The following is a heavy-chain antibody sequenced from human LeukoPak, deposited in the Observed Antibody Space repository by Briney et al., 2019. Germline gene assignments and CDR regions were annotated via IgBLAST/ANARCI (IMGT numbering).Heavy chain of an antibody. Sequence: ASVKVSCKASGYTFTGYYMHWVRQAPGQGLEWMGWINPNSGGTNYAQKFQGRVTMTRDTSISTAYMELSRLRSDDTAVYYCARDQPHTDIVVVPAAIGGAFDIWGQGTMVTVSS. V-gene: IGHV1-2*02. CDR1: GYTFTGYY. CDR2: INPNSGGT. D-gene: IGHD2-2*01. CDR3: ARDQPHTDIVVVPAAIGGAFDI. J-gene: IGHJ3*02.